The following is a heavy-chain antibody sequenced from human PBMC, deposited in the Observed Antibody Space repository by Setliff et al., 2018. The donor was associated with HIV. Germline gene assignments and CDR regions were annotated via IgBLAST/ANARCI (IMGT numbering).Heavy chain of an antibody. CDR1: GGSISDYSDY. CDR3: ARGKRGGNYYFDY. Sequence: SETLSLTCTVSGGSISDYSDYWGWIRQPPGKGLEWIGNIYYSGSTYYNPSLKSRVTMSVDTSENQFSLKLSSVTATDTAVYYCARGKRGGNYYFDYWGQGTLVTVSS. V-gene: IGHV4-39*01. CDR2: IYYSGST. J-gene: IGHJ4*02. D-gene: IGHD1-7*01.